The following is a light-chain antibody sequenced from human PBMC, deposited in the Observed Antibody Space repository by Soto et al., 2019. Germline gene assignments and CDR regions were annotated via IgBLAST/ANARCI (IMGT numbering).Light chain of an antibody. CDR1: QRISSS. CDR3: QQYKNWPLT. Sequence: EIVMTQCPATLSVSPGERATLSCRASQRISSSLAWYQQKPDQSPRLLIYDASTRATGVPARFSGSGSGTDFTLTISSLQSEDFAVYYCQQYKNWPLTFGGGTKVEIK. CDR2: DAS. J-gene: IGKJ4*01. V-gene: IGKV3-15*01.